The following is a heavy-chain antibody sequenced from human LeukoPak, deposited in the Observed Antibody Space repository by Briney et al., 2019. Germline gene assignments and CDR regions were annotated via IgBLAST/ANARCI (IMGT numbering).Heavy chain of an antibody. V-gene: IGHV3-53*01. CDR3: ARDHSGSYSDY. CDR1: GFTVSSNY. J-gene: IGHJ4*02. Sequence: PGGSLSLSCAASGFTVSSNYMSWVRQAPGKGLEWVSVIYSGGSTYYADSVKGRFTISRDNSKNTLYLQMNSRSAEDTAVYYCARDHSGSYSDYWGQGTLVSVSS. D-gene: IGHD1-26*01. CDR2: IYSGGST.